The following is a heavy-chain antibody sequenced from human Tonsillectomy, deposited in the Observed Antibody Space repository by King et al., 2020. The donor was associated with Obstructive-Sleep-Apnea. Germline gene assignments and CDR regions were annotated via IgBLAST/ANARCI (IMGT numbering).Heavy chain of an antibody. V-gene: IGHV3-9*01. CDR1: GFTFDDYA. CDR3: AKDVVVAASYAFDI. Sequence: VQLVESGGGLVQPGRSLRLSCAASGFTFDDYAMNWVRQAPGKGLEWVPGIRWDSGCIGYADSVKGRFTISRDNAKNSLYLQMNSLRAEDTALYYCAKDVVVAASYAFDIWGQGTMVTVSS. J-gene: IGHJ3*02. CDR2: IRWDSGCI. D-gene: IGHD2-15*01.